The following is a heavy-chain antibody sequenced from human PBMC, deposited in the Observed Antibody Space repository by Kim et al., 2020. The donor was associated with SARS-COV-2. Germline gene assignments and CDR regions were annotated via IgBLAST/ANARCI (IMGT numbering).Heavy chain of an antibody. J-gene: IGHJ4*02. D-gene: IGHD6-13*01. V-gene: IGHV3-9*01. CDR3: AIDRYSSITSTNY. Sequence: YADSVKGRFTSSRDNAKNSLYLQMNSLRAEDTSLYYCAIDRYSSITSTNYWGQGTLVTVSS.